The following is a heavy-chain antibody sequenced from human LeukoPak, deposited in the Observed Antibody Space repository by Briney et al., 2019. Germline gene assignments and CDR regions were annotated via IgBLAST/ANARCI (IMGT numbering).Heavy chain of an antibody. CDR3: ARGSRDIAAAGI. V-gene: IGHV4-61*02. CDR1: GGSISSGSYY. CDR2: IYTSGST. J-gene: IGHJ4*02. D-gene: IGHD6-13*01. Sequence: PSQTLSLTCTVSGGSISSGSYYWSWNRQPAGKGLEWIGRIYTSGSTNYNPSLKSRVTISVDTSKNQFSLKLSSVTAADTAVYYCARGSRDIAAAGIWGQGTLVTVSS.